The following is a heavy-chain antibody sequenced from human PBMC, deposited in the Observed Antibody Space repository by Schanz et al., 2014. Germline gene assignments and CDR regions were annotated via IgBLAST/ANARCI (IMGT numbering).Heavy chain of an antibody. D-gene: IGHD3-10*01. CDR1: GFTVSSNH. CDR3: ARDVDDRRGYGSGYCLGDCMDV. Sequence: EGQLAESGGGLVQPGGSLRLSCAVSGFTVSSNHMSWVRQAPGKGLEWVSCIATGSSTRLYADSVKGRVTISRDNAKNSLYLQMNSLRAEDTAVYYCARDVDDRRGYGSGYCLGDCMDVWGQGTTVTVSS. CDR2: IATGSSTR. J-gene: IGHJ6*02. V-gene: IGHV3-48*01.